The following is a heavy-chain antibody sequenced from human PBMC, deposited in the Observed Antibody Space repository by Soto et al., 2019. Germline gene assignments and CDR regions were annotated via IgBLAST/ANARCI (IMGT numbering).Heavy chain of an antibody. V-gene: IGHV3-23*01. CDR2: ISCCGGSA. J-gene: IGHJ4*02. Sequence: EVQLLESGGGVVQPGGSLRLSCVASGFNFKKFAMAWVRQAAGEGLEGVSGISCCGGSASYADSVKGRFSIARDDSKNTVSLQLNSLIVEATAQYYCAKADGQQGLIHHLDNWGQGTLVTVS. CDR3: AKADGQQGLIHHLDN. D-gene: IGHD6-19*01. CDR1: GFNFKKFA.